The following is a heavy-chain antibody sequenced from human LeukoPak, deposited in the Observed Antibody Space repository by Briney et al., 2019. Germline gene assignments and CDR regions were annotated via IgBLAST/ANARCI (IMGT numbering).Heavy chain of an antibody. CDR1: GGTSSSYA. CDR3: ARVISGRIVALNWFDP. J-gene: IGHJ5*02. V-gene: IGHV1-69*05. CDR2: IIPIFGTA. Sequence: ASVKVSCKASGGTSSSYAISWVRQAPGQGLEWMGGIIPIFGTANYAQKFQGRVTITTDESTSTAYMELSSLRSEDTAVYYCARVISGRIVALNWFDPWGQGTLVTVSS. D-gene: IGHD3-22*01.